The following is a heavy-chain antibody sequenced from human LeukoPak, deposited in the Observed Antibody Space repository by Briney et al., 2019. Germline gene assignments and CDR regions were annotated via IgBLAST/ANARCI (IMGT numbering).Heavy chain of an antibody. J-gene: IGHJ5*01. CDR1: GGSISSGDYY. CDR2: INQSGSI. CDR3: ARGHEWCNGGSCSGNWFDP. Sequence: PSETLSLTCTVSGGSISSGDYYWSWIRQPPEKGLEWIGEINQSGSINFNPSLKSRVTISIDTSKNQFSLTLSSVTAADAGIYYCARGHEWCNGGSCSGNWFDPWGQGDLATFSS. D-gene: IGHD2-15*01. V-gene: IGHV4-39*07.